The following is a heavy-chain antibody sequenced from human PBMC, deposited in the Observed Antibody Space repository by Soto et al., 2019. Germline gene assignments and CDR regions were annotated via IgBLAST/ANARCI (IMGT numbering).Heavy chain of an antibody. CDR3: ARGVLRCPDY. CDR2: ISSGSSTI. V-gene: IGHV3-48*01. J-gene: IGHJ4*02. CDR1: GFTFSSYS. Sequence: EVQLVESGGGLVQPGGSLRLSCAASGFTFSSYSINWVRQAPGKGLEWVSYISSGSSTIYYADSVKGRFTISRDNAKNSLYLQMNSLRAEDTAVYYCARGVLRCPDYWGQGTLVTVSS. D-gene: IGHD4-17*01.